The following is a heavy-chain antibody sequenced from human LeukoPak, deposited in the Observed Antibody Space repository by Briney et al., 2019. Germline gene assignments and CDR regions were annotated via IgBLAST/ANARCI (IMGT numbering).Heavy chain of an antibody. CDR3: AKSAFLGTSLDY. J-gene: IGHJ4*02. V-gene: IGHV3-23*01. D-gene: IGHD7-27*01. CDR1: GFTFSGYA. CDR2: ISGSGGST. Sequence: GGPLNLSCAASGFTFSGYALSWFRQPPGKGLDWVSAISGSGGSTYYADSVKGRFTISRDNSKNTLYLQMNSLRAEDTAVYYCAKSAFLGTSLDYWGQGTLVTVSS.